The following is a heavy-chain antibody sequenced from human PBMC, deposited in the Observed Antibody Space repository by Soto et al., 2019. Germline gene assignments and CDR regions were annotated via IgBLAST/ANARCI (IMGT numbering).Heavy chain of an antibody. CDR2: IYYSGST. Sequence: SATLSLTCPVTGDSITSSYRSWIQQPPGKGLEWIGYIYYSGSTNYNPSLKSRVTISVVTSKNQFSLKLSSVTAADTAVYYCARQVHDSSGYRFDYWGQGTLVTVS. CDR3: ARQVHDSSGYRFDY. CDR1: GDSITSSY. J-gene: IGHJ4*02. V-gene: IGHV4-59*08. D-gene: IGHD3-22*01.